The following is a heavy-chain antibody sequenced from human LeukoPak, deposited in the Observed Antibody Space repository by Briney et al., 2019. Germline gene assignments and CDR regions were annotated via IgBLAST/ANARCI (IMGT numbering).Heavy chain of an antibody. D-gene: IGHD1-14*01. Sequence: ASVKVSCKASGYTFSNYDITWVRQAPGQSLEWMGWMNPTSGVSDCAQKFQDRVTRTRNTSRTTAYMELSSLRSEDRAVYYCARVLRTTAWYSSGHGKLVTASS. J-gene: IGHJ5*01. CDR3: ARVLRTTAWYS. CDR1: GYTFSNYD. CDR2: MNPTSGVS. V-gene: IGHV1-8*01.